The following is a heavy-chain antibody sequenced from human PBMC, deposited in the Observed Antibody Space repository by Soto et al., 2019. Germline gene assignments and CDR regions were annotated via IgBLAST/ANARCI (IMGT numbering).Heavy chain of an antibody. CDR2: ISAGGGSNK. V-gene: IGHV3-48*03. CDR1: GFTFSSYE. D-gene: IGHD3-10*01. Sequence: PGGSLRLSCAVSGFTFSSYEMNWVRQAPGRGLEWVSYISAGGGSNKYYADSVKGRFTISRDNAKGSLYLQMNSLRAEDTAVYYCARASAVLLDCWGQGTPVTVSS. CDR3: ARASAVLLDC. J-gene: IGHJ4*02.